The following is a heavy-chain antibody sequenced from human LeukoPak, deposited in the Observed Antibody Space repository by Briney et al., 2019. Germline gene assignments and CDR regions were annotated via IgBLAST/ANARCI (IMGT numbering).Heavy chain of an antibody. CDR1: GGTFSSYA. J-gene: IGHJ5*02. CDR2: IIPIFGTA. CDR3: ARDEAVAAAGGWFDP. D-gene: IGHD6-19*01. V-gene: IGHV1-69*06. Sequence: AASVKVSCKASGGTFSSYAISWVRQAPGQGLEWMGGIIPIFGTANYAQKFQGRVTITADKSTSTAYMELSSLRSEDTAVYYCARDEAVAAAGGWFDPWGQGTLVTVSS.